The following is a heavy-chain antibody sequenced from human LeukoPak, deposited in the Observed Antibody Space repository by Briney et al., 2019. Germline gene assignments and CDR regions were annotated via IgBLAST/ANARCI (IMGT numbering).Heavy chain of an antibody. CDR2: IYSGGST. CDR1: GFTVSSNY. V-gene: IGHV3-53*01. D-gene: IGHD4-17*01. J-gene: IGHJ6*03. CDR3: ARGQTTVTTGYYYYYMDV. Sequence: GGSLRLSCAASGFTVSSNYMSWVRQAPGKGLEWVSVIYSGGSTYYANSVKGRFTISRDNSKNTLYLQVNSLRAEDTAVYYCARGQTTVTTGYYYYYMDVWGKGTTVTVSS.